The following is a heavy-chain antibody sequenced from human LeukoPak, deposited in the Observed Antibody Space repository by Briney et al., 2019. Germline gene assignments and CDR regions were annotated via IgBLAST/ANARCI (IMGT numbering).Heavy chain of an antibody. CDR2: IYYSGST. CDR3: ARGEQLVPRYYYGMDV. J-gene: IGHJ6*02. Sequence: SETLSLTCTVSGGSVSSGSYYWSWIRQPPGTGLEWIGYIYYSGSTNYNPSLKSRVTISVDTSKSQFSLKLSSVTAADTAVYYCARGEQLVPRYYYGMDVWGQGTTVTVSS. D-gene: IGHD6-13*01. V-gene: IGHV4-61*01. CDR1: GGSVSSGSYY.